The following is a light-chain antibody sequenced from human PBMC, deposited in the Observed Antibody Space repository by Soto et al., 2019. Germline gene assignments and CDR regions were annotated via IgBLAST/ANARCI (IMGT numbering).Light chain of an antibody. CDR2: SAS. J-gene: IGKJ1*01. Sequence: DIVMTQSPDSLAVSLGERATINCKSSQSVLYSSNNKNYLAWYQQRPGQPPNLLIYSASTRESGVPDRFSGSGSGTDFTLTISSLQAEDVAAYYCQQYYSAPPWTFGQGTKVDIK. CDR3: QQYYSAPPWT. V-gene: IGKV4-1*01. CDR1: QSVLYSSNNKNY.